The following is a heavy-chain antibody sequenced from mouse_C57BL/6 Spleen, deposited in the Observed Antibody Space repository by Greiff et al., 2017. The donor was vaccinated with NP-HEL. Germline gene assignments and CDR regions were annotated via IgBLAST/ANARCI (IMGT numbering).Heavy chain of an antibody. CDR3: VRPSYYYGSSYWYFDV. CDR1: GFSFNTYA. D-gene: IGHD1-1*01. Sequence: EVKVVESGGGLVQPKGSLKLSCAASGFSFNTYAMNWVRHAPGKGLEWVARISSKSNNYASYYAVSVQDRFTISRDDSESMLYLQMNNLKTEDTATYYCVRPSYYYGSSYWYFDVWGTGTTVTVSS. J-gene: IGHJ1*03. CDR2: ISSKSNNYAS. V-gene: IGHV10-1*01.